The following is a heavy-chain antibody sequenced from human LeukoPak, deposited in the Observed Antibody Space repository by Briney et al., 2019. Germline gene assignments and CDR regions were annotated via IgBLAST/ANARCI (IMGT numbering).Heavy chain of an antibody. CDR1: GGSFSGYY. Sequence: SETLSLTCAVYGGSFSGYYWSWIRQPPGKGLEWIGEINHSGSTNYNPSLKSRVTISVDTPKNQFSLKLSSVTAADTAVYYCARALPYCSGGSGYLSVRNDYWGQGTLVTVSS. D-gene: IGHD2-15*01. V-gene: IGHV4-34*01. CDR2: INHSGST. CDR3: ARALPYCSGGSGYLSVRNDY. J-gene: IGHJ4*02.